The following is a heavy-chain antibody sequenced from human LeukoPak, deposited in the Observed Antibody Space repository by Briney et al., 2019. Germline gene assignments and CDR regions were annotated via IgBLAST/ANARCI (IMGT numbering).Heavy chain of an antibody. CDR2: IDGGSGSI. Sequence: TSVKVSCKASGFTFSNSAVQWVRQARGPSLEWIGWIDGGSGSINYAQKFQERVTITRDMSTSTTYMELSSLRSEDTAVYYCAAAGGYSYGSAFDYWGQGTLVSVSS. V-gene: IGHV1-58*01. J-gene: IGHJ4*02. CDR3: AAAGGYSYGSAFDY. D-gene: IGHD5-18*01. CDR1: GFTFSNSA.